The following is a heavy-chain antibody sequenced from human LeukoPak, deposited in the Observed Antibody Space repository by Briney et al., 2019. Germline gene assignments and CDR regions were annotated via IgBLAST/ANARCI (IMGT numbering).Heavy chain of an antibody. D-gene: IGHD5-18*01. Sequence: PGGSLRLSCAASGFTFSNYNMNWVRLAPGKGLEWVSSISTSRSYIHYADSVKGRFTISRENAKNSLYLQMNSLRAEDTAVYYCARNFPAGYSYDLFDYWGQGTLVTVSS. V-gene: IGHV3-21*01. CDR2: ISTSRSYI. J-gene: IGHJ4*02. CDR3: ARNFPAGYSYDLFDY. CDR1: GFTFSNYN.